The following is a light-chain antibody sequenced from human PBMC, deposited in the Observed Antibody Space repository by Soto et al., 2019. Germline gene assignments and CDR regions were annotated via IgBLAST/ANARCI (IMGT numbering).Light chain of an antibody. J-gene: IGLJ1*01. CDR2: GNS. V-gene: IGLV1-40*01. CDR1: SSNIGAGYD. CDR3: QSYDSTLSARYV. Sequence: QSVLTQPPSVSGAPGQRVTISCTGSSSNIGAGYDVHWYQQRPGTAPKLLIFGNSNRPSGVPDRFPGSKSGTSASLAITGLQAEDEGDYYCQSYDSTLSARYVFGTGTKLTVL.